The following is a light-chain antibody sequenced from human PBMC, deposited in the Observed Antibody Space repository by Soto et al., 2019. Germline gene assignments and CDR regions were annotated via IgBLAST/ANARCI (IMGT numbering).Light chain of an antibody. CDR1: QGISNY. V-gene: IGKV1-27*01. Sequence: DIQMTQSPSSLSASVGDRVTITCRASQGISNYLAWYQQKPGRVPKLLIYDASTLPSGVPSRFSGRGSGTDFTLTISSLQPEDVATYYCQKYDSSQFTFGPGTKVDIK. J-gene: IGKJ3*01. CDR3: QKYDSSQFT. CDR2: DAS.